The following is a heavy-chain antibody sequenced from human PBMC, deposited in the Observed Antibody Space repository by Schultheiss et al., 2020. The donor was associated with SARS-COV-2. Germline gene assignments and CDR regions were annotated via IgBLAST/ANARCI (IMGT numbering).Heavy chain of an antibody. Sequence: ASVKVSCKASGYTFTGYYMHWVRQAPGQGLEWMGWINPNSGGTNYAQKFQGRVTMTRDTSISTAYMELSRLRSDDTAVYYCASFSSPNNYYDSSGYYSVLDFWGQGTLVTVSS. J-gene: IGHJ4*02. CDR1: GYTFTGYY. V-gene: IGHV1-2*02. CDR2: INPNSGGT. CDR3: ASFSSPNNYYDSSGYYSVLDF. D-gene: IGHD3-22*01.